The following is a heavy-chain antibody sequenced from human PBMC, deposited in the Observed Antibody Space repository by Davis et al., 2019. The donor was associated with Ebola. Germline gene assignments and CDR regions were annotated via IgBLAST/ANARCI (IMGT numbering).Heavy chain of an antibody. CDR1: GFTVSSNY. CDR2: IYSGGST. J-gene: IGHJ2*01. D-gene: IGHD2-8*01. Sequence: GESLKISCAASGFTVSSNYISRVRQAPGKGLEWVSVIYSGGSTYYADSVKGRFTIPRDNSKNTLYLQMNSLRAEDTAVYYCASQLKDFTNGVCYIYWYFDLWGRGTLVTVSS. V-gene: IGHV3-66*04. CDR3: ASQLKDFTNGVCYIYWYFDL.